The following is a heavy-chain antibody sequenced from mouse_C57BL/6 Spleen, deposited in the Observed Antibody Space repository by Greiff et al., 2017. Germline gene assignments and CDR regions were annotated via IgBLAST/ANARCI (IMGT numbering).Heavy chain of an antibody. D-gene: IGHD2-2*01. J-gene: IGHJ4*01. CDR2: ISSGSSTI. Sequence: EVKVVESGGGLVKPGGSLKLSCAASGFTFSDYGMHWVRQAPEKGLEWVAYISSGSSTIYYADTVKGRFTISRDNAKNTLFLQMTSLRSEDTAMYYCARGGYHYRDYAMDYWGQGTSVTVSS. V-gene: IGHV5-17*01. CDR1: GFTFSDYG. CDR3: ARGGYHYRDYAMDY.